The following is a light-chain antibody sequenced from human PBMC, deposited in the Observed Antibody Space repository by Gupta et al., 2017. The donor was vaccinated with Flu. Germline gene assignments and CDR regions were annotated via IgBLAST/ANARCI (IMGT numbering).Light chain of an antibody. Sequence: EIVLTQSPGILSLSPGDRATLSCRASQSVSSNFVAWYQHKPGQPPRLLMYYASARGTGIPHRFSGSGSETEFTLTISRLEPEDVALYYCQQDGSSPWTFGQGTKVEIK. CDR1: QSVSSNF. V-gene: IGKV3-20*01. J-gene: IGKJ1*01. CDR2: YAS. CDR3: QQDGSSPWT.